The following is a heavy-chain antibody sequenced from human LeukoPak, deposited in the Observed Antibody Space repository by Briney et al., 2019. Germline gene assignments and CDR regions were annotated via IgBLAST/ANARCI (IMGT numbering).Heavy chain of an antibody. CDR3: AKDPRYSTYGVDDY. Sequence: GGSLRLSCVASGYDFSGYTFTWVRQAPGKGLEYVSSISKSSALKYYAESVRGRFTISRDNSKNTLYLQMNSLRAEDTAVYYCAKDPRYSTYGVDDYWGQGTLVTVSS. D-gene: IGHD6-13*01. CDR2: ISKSSALK. J-gene: IGHJ4*02. V-gene: IGHV3-21*04. CDR1: GYDFSGYT.